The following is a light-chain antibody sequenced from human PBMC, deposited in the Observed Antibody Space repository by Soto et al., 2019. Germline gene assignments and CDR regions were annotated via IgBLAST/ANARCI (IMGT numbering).Light chain of an antibody. CDR3: QLYGSSPPRYT. J-gene: IGKJ2*01. CDR1: QSVSSSY. Sequence: VLTQSPGTLSLSPGERATLSCRASQSVSSSYLAWYQQKPGQAPRLLIYAASTRATGIPDRFSGTGSGTDFTLTISRLEPEDFAVYFCQLYGSSPPRYTFGQGTKLEIK. CDR2: AAS. V-gene: IGKV3-20*01.